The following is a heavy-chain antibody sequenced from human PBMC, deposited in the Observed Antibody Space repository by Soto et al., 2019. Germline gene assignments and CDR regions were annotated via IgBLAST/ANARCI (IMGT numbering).Heavy chain of an antibody. V-gene: IGHV3-74*01. CDR3: VRTSLVVAAATREDY. CDR1: GFTFSSYW. CDR2: INSDGSST. Sequence: EVQLVESGGGLVQPGGSLRLSCAASGFTFSSYWMHWVRQAPGKGLVWVSRINSDGSSTSYADSVKGRFTISSDNANNTLYLQMNSLRAEDTAVYYCVRTSLVVAAATREDYWGQGSLFTVSS. J-gene: IGHJ4*02. D-gene: IGHD2-15*01.